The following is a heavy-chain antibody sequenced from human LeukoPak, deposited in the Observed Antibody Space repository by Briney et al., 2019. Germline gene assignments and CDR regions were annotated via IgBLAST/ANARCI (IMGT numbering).Heavy chain of an antibody. J-gene: IGHJ4*02. CDR3: ARAQYCGGDCSRTPYFDH. V-gene: IGHV1-2*02. CDR1: GYTFTGYY. D-gene: IGHD2-21*02. CDR2: INPNSGGT. Sequence: ASVKVSCKASGYTFTGYYMHWLRQAPGQGLEWMGWINPNSGGTNYAQKFQGRVTMTRDTSISTAYMELSRLRSDDTAVYYCARAQYCGGDCSRTPYFDHWGQGTLVTVSS.